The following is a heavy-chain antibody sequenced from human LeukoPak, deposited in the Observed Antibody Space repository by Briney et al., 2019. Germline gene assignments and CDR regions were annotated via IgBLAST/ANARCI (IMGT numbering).Heavy chain of an antibody. J-gene: IGHJ5*02. Sequence: GGSLRLSCAASGFTVSSNYMSWVRQAPGKGLEWVAFIRYDGSNKYYADSVKGRFTISRDNSKNTLYLQMNSLRAEDTAVYYCARHFSHSSSSSLINWFDPWGQGTLVTVSS. CDR2: IRYDGSNK. D-gene: IGHD6-6*01. V-gene: IGHV3-30*02. CDR1: GFTVSSNY. CDR3: ARHFSHSSSSSLINWFDP.